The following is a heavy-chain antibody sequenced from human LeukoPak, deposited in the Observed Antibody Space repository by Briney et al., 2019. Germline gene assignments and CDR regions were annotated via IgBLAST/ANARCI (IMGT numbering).Heavy chain of an antibody. J-gene: IGHJ4*02. CDR3: ARLATGDY. Sequence: KPSETLSLTCAVYGGSLTDYYWAWIRQPPGKGLEWIGEINHSGSTNYNPSLKSRVTISVDTSKNQFSLKLSSVTAADTAVYYCARLATGDYWGQGTLVTVSS. D-gene: IGHD5-24*01. CDR1: GGSLTDYY. V-gene: IGHV4-34*01. CDR2: INHSGST.